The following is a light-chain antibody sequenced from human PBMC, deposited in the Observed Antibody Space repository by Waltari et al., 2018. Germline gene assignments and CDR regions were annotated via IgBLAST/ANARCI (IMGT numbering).Light chain of an antibody. J-gene: IGKJ5*01. CDR3: QQTYSTPGIT. CDR2: GAS. Sequence: DIQMTQSPSSLSASVGDRVTITCRAGQKINGYLNWYQHKPGKAPKLLIYGASNLQTGVPSRFSSSESGTDYTLTINSLQPEDFATYFCQQTYSTPGITFGQGTRLEI. CDR1: QKINGY. V-gene: IGKV1-39*01.